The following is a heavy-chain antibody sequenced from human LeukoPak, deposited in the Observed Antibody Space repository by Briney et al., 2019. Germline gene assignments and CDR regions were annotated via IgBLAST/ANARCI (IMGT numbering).Heavy chain of an antibody. D-gene: IGHD6-13*01. CDR2: IKSKNDGGTT. J-gene: IGHJ3*02. V-gene: IGHV3-15*01. CDR3: TTYSSSWYGGEGAFDI. Sequence: GGSLRLSCAASGFTFSDAWMTWVRQAPGEGLEWVGRIKSKNDGGTTDYNAPVKGRFTISRDDSKNTLYLQMNSLKTEDTAVYYCTTYSSSWYGGEGAFDIWGQGTMVTVSS. CDR1: GFTFSDAW.